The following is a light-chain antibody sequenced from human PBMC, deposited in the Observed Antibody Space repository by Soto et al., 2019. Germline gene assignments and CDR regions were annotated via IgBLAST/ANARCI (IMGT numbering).Light chain of an antibody. CDR1: SSDIGGYNY. J-gene: IGLJ1*01. Sequence: QSALTQPPSASGSPGQSITISCSGTSSDIGGYNYVSWYQQHPGKAPKLMIYDVFKRPSGVSDRFSGSKSGNTASLTVSGLQAEDEAEYYCTSYAGSNNVCVFGTGTKLTVL. CDR3: TSYAGSNNVCV. CDR2: DVF. V-gene: IGLV2-8*01.